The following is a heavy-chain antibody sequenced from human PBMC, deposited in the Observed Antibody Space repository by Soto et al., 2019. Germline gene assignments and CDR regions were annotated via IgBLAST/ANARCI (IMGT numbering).Heavy chain of an antibody. Sequence: SETLSLTCTVSGGSLRGNSYYWSWIRQSPGKGLEWIGYTYYSGSTNYNPSLKSRVTISVDTSKNQFSLKLSSVTAADTAVYYCARDVAAAGQFDYWGQGTLVTVSS. CDR2: TYYSGST. CDR1: GGSLRGNSYY. CDR3: ARDVAAAGQFDY. D-gene: IGHD6-13*01. J-gene: IGHJ4*02. V-gene: IGHV4-61*01.